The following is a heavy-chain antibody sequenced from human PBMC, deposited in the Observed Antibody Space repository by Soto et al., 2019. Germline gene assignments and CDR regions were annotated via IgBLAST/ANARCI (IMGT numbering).Heavy chain of an antibody. CDR1: GHPLSYRY. V-gene: IGHV1-45*02. D-gene: IGHD3-9*01. J-gene: IGHJ4*02. CDR3: AGEGSYETLSGNSHIFD. CDR2: MRPLIGDT. Sequence: QVPLVQSGAEVKQTGSSVKISCKTSGHPLSYRYLHWFRQAPGQALEWIGRMRPLIGDTNNAQKVHDRLTLPRDRPITTAYLELRSLTSDDTAIYYCAGEGSYETLSGNSHIFDWGQGTLVSVSS.